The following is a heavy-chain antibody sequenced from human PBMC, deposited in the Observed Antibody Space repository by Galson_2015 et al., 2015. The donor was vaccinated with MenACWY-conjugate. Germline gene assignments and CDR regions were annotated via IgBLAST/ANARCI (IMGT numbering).Heavy chain of an antibody. CDR1: GGSISSNNYY. V-gene: IGHV4-39*01. Sequence: ETLSLTCSVSGGSISSNNYYWGWIRQPPGKGLEWIGTIYYSGSTYYNPSLNSRVTISVDTSKNQFSLKLNSVTAADTAIYYCARQGRSGSYHSPFDYWGRGTLVTVSS. J-gene: IGHJ4*02. CDR3: ARQGRSGSYHSPFDY. CDR2: IYYSGST. D-gene: IGHD1-26*01.